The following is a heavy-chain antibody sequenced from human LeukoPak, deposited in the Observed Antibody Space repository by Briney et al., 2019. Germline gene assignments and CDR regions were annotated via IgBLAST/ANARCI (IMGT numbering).Heavy chain of an antibody. CDR1: GYTFTSYA. D-gene: IGHD6-13*01. V-gene: IGHV1-2*02. CDR3: ASGDHSSSLDY. CDR2: INPNSGDT. Sequence: ASVKVSCKASGYTFTSYAMNWVRQAPGQGLEWMGWINPNSGDTNYAQKFQGRVTMTRDTSISTAYMELSRLRSDDTAVYYCASGDHSSSLDYWGQGTLVTVSS. J-gene: IGHJ4*02.